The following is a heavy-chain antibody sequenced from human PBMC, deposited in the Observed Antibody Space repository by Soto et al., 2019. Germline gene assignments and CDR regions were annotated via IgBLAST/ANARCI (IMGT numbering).Heavy chain of an antibody. J-gene: IGHJ5*02. D-gene: IGHD2-2*01. CDR1: GGTFSSYA. V-gene: IGHV1-69*13. CDR2: IIPIFGTA. CDR3: VRRFRDIVLVPAATGWFGR. Sequence: SVKVSCKASGGTFSSYAISWVRQAPGQGLEWKGGIIPIFGTANYAQKCQGRVTITAEESTSTAYMELSSLRSEDTAVFFCVRRFRDIVLVPAATGWFGRWGQGTLVTVSS.